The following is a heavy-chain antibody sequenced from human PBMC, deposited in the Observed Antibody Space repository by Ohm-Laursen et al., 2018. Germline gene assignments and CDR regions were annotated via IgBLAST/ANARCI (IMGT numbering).Heavy chain of an antibody. CDR3: AKDVVVVTATAFDY. J-gene: IGHJ4*02. V-gene: IGHV3-23*01. D-gene: IGHD2-21*02. CDR2: ISGSGAST. Sequence: SLRLSCAASGFTFNNYAMSWVRQAPGKGLEWVSAISGSGASTYYADSVRGRFTISRDNSKNTLYLQMNSLRAEDTAVYYCAKDVVVVTATAFDYWGQGTLVTVSS. CDR1: GFTFNNYA.